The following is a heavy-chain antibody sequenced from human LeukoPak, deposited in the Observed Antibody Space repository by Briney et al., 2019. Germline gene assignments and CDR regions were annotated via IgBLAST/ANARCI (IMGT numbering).Heavy chain of an antibody. D-gene: IGHD6-13*01. CDR2: IRYDGTNK. V-gene: IGHV3-30*02. Sequence: PGGSLRLSCAASGFTFSSYDMHWVRQAPGKGLEWVAFIRYDGTNKYYADSVQGRFIISRDNSKNTLYLRMNSLRAEDTAVYYCAKVRATAGYFDYWGQGTLVTVSS. J-gene: IGHJ4*02. CDR3: AKVRATAGYFDY. CDR1: GFTFSSYD.